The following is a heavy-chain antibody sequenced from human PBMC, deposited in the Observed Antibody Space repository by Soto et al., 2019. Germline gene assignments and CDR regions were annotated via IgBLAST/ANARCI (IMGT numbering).Heavy chain of an antibody. CDR1: GGSISSGGYY. J-gene: IGHJ6*02. V-gene: IGHV4-31*03. CDR3: TRDPPDYDILTGYYRGGMDV. CDR2: IYYSGST. Sequence: QVQLQESGPGLVKPSQTLSLTCTVSGGSISSGGYYWSWIRQHPWKGLEWIGYIYYSGSTYYNPSLKSRVTISVDTSKNQFSLKLSSVTAADTAVYYCTRDPPDYDILTGYYRGGMDVWGQRTPVTVSS. D-gene: IGHD3-9*01.